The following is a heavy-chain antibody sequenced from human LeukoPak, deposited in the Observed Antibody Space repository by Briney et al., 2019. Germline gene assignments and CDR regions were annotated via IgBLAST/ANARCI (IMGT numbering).Heavy chain of an antibody. CDR2: IYYSGST. CDR3: ARAPTYYYGSGSND. Sequence: SETLSLTCTVSGGSISSYYWSWIRQPPGKGLEWIGYIYYSGSTNYNPSLKSRVTISVDTSKNQFSLKLSSVTAADTAVYYCARAPTYYYGSGSNDWGQGTLVTVSS. J-gene: IGHJ4*02. CDR1: GGSISSYY. D-gene: IGHD3-10*01. V-gene: IGHV4-59*08.